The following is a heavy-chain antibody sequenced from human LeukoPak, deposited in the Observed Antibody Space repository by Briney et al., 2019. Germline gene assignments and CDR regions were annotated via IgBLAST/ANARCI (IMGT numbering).Heavy chain of an antibody. CDR2: IYYSGST. V-gene: IGHV4-59*01. CDR1: GGSISSYY. J-gene: IGHJ4*02. CDR3: ARVDSGYDYFDY. D-gene: IGHD5-12*01. Sequence: SETLSLTCTVSGGSISSYYRSWIRQPPGKGLEWIGYIYYSGSTNYNPSLKSRVTISVDTSKNQFSLKLSSVTAADTAVYYCARVDSGYDYFDYWGQGTLVTVSS.